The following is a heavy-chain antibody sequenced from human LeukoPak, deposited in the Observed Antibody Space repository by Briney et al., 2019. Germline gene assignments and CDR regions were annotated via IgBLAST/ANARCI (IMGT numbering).Heavy chain of an antibody. CDR2: TNPNSGGT. CDR1: GYTFTSYD. V-gene: IGHV1-2*02. CDR3: AREMKYGDYATDY. D-gene: IGHD4-17*01. Sequence: ASVKVSCKASGYTFTSYDINWVRQATGQGLEWMGWTNPNSGGTKYAQKFQGRVTMTRDTSISTAYMELSRLRSDDTAVYYCAREMKYGDYATDYWGQGTLVTVSS. J-gene: IGHJ4*02.